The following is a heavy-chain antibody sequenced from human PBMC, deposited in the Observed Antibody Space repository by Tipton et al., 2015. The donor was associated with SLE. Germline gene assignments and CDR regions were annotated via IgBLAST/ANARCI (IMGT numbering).Heavy chain of an antibody. V-gene: IGHV4-59*11. D-gene: IGHD2-15*01. Sequence: TLSLTCTVSGGSITSHYWNWIRQPQGKGLEWIGYVSYSGTTSYKPSLESRVTISVERAKNQFSLKLRSVTAADTAVYYCAGGWQDYCSGGTCYALDYWGQGKLVTVSS. CDR3: AGGWQDYCSGGTCYALDY. J-gene: IGHJ4*02. CDR1: GGSITSHY. CDR2: VSYSGTT.